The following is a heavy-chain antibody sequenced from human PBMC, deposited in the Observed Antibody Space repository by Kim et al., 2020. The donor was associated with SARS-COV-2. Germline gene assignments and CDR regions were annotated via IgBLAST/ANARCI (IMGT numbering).Heavy chain of an antibody. CDR1: GFTFSSYE. J-gene: IGHJ4*02. CDR2: ISSRGMTK. D-gene: IGHD2-15*01. V-gene: IGHV3-48*03. Sequence: GGSLRLSCAASGFTFSSYEMNWVRQAPGKGLEWVSYISSRGMTKYYADSVKGRFTISRGNAKNSVYLQMNSLRAEDTAVYYCARTGSGRGNYFDYWGQGILVTVSS. CDR3: ARTGSGRGNYFDY.